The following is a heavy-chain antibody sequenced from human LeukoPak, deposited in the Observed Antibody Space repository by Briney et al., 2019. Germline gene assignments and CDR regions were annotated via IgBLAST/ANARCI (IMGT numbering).Heavy chain of an antibody. CDR1: GYTFTNYV. CDR3: ARPLHFGESPLEI. V-gene: IGHV1-18*01. J-gene: IGHJ4*02. CDR2: ISPYNGNT. D-gene: IGHD3-10*01. Sequence: ASVKVSCKASGYTFTNYVINWVPQAPGQGLEWMGWISPYNGNTNYAQKVQGRVTMTTDTSTSTAYMELRSLRSDYTAVYHCARPLHFGESPLEIWGQGTLVTVSS.